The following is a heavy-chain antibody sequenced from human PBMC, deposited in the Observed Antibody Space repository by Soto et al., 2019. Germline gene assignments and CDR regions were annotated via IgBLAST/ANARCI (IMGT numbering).Heavy chain of an antibody. V-gene: IGHV4-4*02. J-gene: IGHJ2*01. Sequence: SETLSLTCAVSGASIGTSNWWSWVRQSKGKGLEWIGEIHDSGSTKYNPSLKSRVTISLDKSKNQLSLNVSSVTAADTAVYYCARANILTGYYVVFFDVWGRGTLVTVSP. D-gene: IGHD3-9*01. CDR1: GASIGTSNW. CDR3: ARANILTGYYVVFFDV. CDR2: IHDSGST.